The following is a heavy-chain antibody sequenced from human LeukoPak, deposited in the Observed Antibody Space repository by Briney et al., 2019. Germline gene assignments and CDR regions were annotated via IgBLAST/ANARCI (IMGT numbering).Heavy chain of an antibody. J-gene: IGHJ4*02. CDR2: ISYDGSNK. D-gene: IGHD2/OR15-2a*01. CDR1: GFTFNSYW. CDR3: ARVNGILSQIDY. Sequence: TGGSLRLSCAASGFTFNSYWMSWVRQAPGKGLEWVAVISYDGSNKYYADSVKGRFTISRDNSKNTLYLQMNSLRAEDTAVYYCARVNGILSQIDYWGQGTLVTVSS. V-gene: IGHV3-30-3*01.